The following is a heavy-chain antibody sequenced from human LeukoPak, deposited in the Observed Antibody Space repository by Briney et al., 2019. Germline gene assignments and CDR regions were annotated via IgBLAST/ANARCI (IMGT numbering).Heavy chain of an antibody. CDR3: AGGIAAAATDY. Sequence: SVKVSCKASGYTFTCYYMHWVRQAPGQGLEWMGCINPNSGGTNYAQKFQGRVTMTRDTSISTAYMELSRLRSDGTAVYYCAGGIAAAATDYWGQGTLVTVSS. CDR2: INPNSGGT. J-gene: IGHJ4*02. D-gene: IGHD6-13*01. V-gene: IGHV1-2*02. CDR1: GYTFTCYY.